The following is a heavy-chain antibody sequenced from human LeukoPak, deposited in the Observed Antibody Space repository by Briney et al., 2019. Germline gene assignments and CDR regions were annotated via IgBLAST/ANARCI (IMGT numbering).Heavy chain of an antibody. D-gene: IGHD6-13*01. CDR1: GDSITSGSYY. V-gene: IGHV4-39*07. J-gene: IGHJ6*03. CDR2: INHSGST. CDR3: ARKRKGISSSYPFLNYYYMDV. Sequence: PSETLSLTCTVSGDSITSGSYYWSWIRQPPGKGLEWIGEINHSGSTNYNPSLKSRVTISVDTSKNQFSLKLSSVTAADTAVYYCARKRKGISSSYPFLNYYYMDVWGKGTTVTVSS.